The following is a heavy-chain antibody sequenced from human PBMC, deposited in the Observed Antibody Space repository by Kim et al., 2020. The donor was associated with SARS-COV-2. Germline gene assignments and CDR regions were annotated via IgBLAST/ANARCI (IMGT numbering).Heavy chain of an antibody. Sequence: ASVKVSCKASGYTFTSYGISWVRQAPGQGLEWMGWISAYNGNTNYAQKLQGRVTMTTDTSTSTAYMELGSLRSDDTAVYYCARDTETLEGSYYWYYYYYYGMDVWGQGTTVTVSS. V-gene: IGHV1-18*01. J-gene: IGHJ6*02. CDR3: ARDTETLEGSYYWYYYYYYGMDV. CDR2: ISAYNGNT. D-gene: IGHD3-10*01. CDR1: GYTFTSYG.